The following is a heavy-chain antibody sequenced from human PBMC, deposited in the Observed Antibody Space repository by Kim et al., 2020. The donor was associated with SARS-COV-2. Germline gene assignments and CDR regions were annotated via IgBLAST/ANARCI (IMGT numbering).Heavy chain of an antibody. CDR3: AKDPQHYASGSYKPEDY. J-gene: IGHJ4*02. CDR1: GFTFSSYA. Sequence: GGSLRLSCAASGFTFSSYAMSWFRQAPGKGLEWVSTISDSGGRTHYADSVKGRFTISRDNSKNTLYLQMNSLRDEDTAIYYCAKDPQHYASGSYKPEDYWGQGILVTVCS. CDR2: ISDSGGRT. V-gene: IGHV3-23*01. D-gene: IGHD3-10*01.